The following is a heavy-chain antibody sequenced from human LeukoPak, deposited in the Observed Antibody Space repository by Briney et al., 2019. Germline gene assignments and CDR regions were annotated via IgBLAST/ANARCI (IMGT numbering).Heavy chain of an antibody. D-gene: IGHD6-19*01. Sequence: SVKVSCKASGGTFSSYAISWVRQAPGQGLEWMGRIIPIFGTANYAQKFQGRVTITTDESTGTAYMELSSLRSEDTAVYYCARDADYSSGWYYFDYWGQGTLVTVSS. CDR1: GGTFSSYA. J-gene: IGHJ4*02. V-gene: IGHV1-69*05. CDR2: IIPIFGTA. CDR3: ARDADYSSGWYYFDY.